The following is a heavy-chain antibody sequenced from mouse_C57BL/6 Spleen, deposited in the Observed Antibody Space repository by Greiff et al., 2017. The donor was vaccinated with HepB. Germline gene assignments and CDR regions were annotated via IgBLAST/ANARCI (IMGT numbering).Heavy chain of an antibody. D-gene: IGHD2-12*01. V-gene: IGHV1-59*01. Sequence: QVQLQQPGAELVRPGTSVKLSCKASGYTFTSYWMHWVKQRPGQGLEWIGVIDPSDSYTNYNQKFKGKAKLTVDTSSSTAYMQLSSLTSEDSAVYYGARGYCYGHYFDYWGQGTTLTVSS. CDR2: IDPSDSYT. J-gene: IGHJ2*01. CDR1: GYTFTSYW. CDR3: ARGYCYGHYFDY.